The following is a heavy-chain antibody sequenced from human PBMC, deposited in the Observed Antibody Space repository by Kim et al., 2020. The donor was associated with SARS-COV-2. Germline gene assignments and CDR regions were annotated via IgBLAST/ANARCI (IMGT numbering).Heavy chain of an antibody. CDR3: TTCVDPPVTIYDYGDYYFDY. V-gene: IGHV3-15*01. D-gene: IGHD4-17*01. J-gene: IGHJ4*02. CDR1: GFTFSNAW. CDR2: IKSKTDGGTT. Sequence: GGSLRLSCAASGFTFSNAWMSWVRQAPGKGLEWVGRIKSKTDGGTTDYAAPVKGRFTISRDDSKNTLYLQMNSLKTEDTAVYYCTTCVDPPVTIYDYGDYYFDYWGQGTLVTVSS.